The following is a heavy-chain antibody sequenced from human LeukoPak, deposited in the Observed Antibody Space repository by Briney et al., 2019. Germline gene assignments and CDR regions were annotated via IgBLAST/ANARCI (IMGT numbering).Heavy chain of an antibody. Sequence: PGRSLRLSCAASGFTFSSYAMHWVRQAPGKGLEWVAVISYDGSNKYYADSVKGRFTISRDNSKNTPYLQMNSLRAEDTAVYYCARAPSYDILTGYYPAWGQGTLVTVSS. D-gene: IGHD3-9*01. CDR3: ARAPSYDILTGYYPA. J-gene: IGHJ5*02. CDR2: ISYDGSNK. V-gene: IGHV3-30*04. CDR1: GFTFSSYA.